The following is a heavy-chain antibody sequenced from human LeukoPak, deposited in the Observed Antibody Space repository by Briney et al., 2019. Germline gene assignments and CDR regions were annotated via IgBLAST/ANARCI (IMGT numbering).Heavy chain of an antibody. J-gene: IGHJ5*02. CDR2: IIPIFGTA. Sequence: SVNVSCKASGYTFTSYGISWVRPAPGQGLEWMGGIIPIFGTANYAQKFQGRVTITADESTSTAYMELSSLRSEDTAVYYCARVELWCSSTSCYEDNWFDRWGQGTLVTVSS. CDR3: ARVELWCSSTSCYEDNWFDR. D-gene: IGHD2-2*01. CDR1: GYTFTSYG. V-gene: IGHV1-69*13.